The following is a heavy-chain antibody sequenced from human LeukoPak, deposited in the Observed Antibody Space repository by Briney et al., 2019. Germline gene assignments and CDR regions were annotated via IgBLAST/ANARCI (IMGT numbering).Heavy chain of an antibody. Sequence: GGSLRLSCAASGFTFSSFAMSWVRQAPARGLEWVSSIRGSGETLYSDSVKGRFPLSNDISKNTVYFQLSNVRVEDTAIYYCARGSWVSSIDAVRWGQGTLVTGSS. CDR2: IRGSGET. CDR3: ARGSWVSSIDAVR. J-gene: IGHJ4*02. D-gene: IGHD6-13*01. V-gene: IGHV3-23*01. CDR1: GFTFSSFA.